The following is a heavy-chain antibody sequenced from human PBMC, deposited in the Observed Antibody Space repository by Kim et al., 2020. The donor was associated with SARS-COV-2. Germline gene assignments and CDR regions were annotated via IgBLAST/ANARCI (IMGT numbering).Heavy chain of an antibody. D-gene: IGHD3-22*01. CDR3: AKFPITMIVVVPYYFDY. CDR1: GFTFSSYA. J-gene: IGHJ4*02. CDR2: ISGSGGST. Sequence: GGSLRLSCAASGFTFSSYAMSWVRQAPGKGLEWVSAISGSGGSTYYADSVKGRFTISRDNSKNTLYLQMNSLRAEDTAVYYCAKFPITMIVVVPYYFDYWGQGTLVTVSS. V-gene: IGHV3-23*01.